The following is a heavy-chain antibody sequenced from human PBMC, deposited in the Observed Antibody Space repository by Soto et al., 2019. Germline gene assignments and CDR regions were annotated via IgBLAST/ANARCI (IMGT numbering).Heavy chain of an antibody. CDR3: ARIGLKGSLYYFDY. Sequence: SGPTLVNPTQTLTLTCTFSGFSLSTSGVAVGWIRQPPGKALEWLALIYWNDDKRYSPSLKSSVTITKDTSKNRVVLTMANTDPVDTATYYCARIGLKGSLYYFDYWGQGTLVTVSS. D-gene: IGHD3-3*01. J-gene: IGHJ4*02. CDR1: GFSLSTSGVA. V-gene: IGHV2-5*01. CDR2: IYWNDDK.